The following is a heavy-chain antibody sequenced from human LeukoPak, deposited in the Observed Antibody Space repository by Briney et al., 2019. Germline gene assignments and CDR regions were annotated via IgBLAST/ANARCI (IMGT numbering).Heavy chain of an antibody. J-gene: IGHJ4*02. CDR3: AKSLWFGELFSYHDY. CDR2: ISDSGRST. Sequence: GGSLRLSCAASGFNFGNNAMNWVRQAPGKGLEWVSGISDSGRSTYYADSVKGRFTISSDNARSTLWLQVNSLRAEDTAVYYWAKSLWFGELFSYHDYGGQGNLLTVSS. CDR1: GFNFGNNA. V-gene: IGHV3-23*01. D-gene: IGHD3-10*01.